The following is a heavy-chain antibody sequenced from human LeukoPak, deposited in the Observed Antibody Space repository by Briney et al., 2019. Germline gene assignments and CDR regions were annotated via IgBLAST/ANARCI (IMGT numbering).Heavy chain of an antibody. D-gene: IGHD2-2*01. CDR1: GFPFSSYW. CDR3: ARGRSTNFLDV. J-gene: IGHJ6*02. Sequence: GGSLRLSCAASGFPFSSYWMHWVRQGPGRGLVWVSRIIGDGSGTNYADSVKGRFTISRDDAKNTLYLQMNSLRAEDTAVYYCARGRSTNFLDVWGQGTTVTVSS. V-gene: IGHV3-74*01. CDR2: IIGDGSGT.